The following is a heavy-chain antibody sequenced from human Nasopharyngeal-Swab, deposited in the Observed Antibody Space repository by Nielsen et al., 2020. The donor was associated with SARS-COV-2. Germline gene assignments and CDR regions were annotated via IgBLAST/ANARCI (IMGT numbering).Heavy chain of an antibody. CDR3: ARGLVDVNMMLVVIGFSYWLDS. J-gene: IGHJ5*01. D-gene: IGHD3-22*01. V-gene: IGHV4-34*01. Sequence: SETLSLTCAVYGGSFTAYYWTWIRHPPGTGLEWIGEINHRGSTNYNPSLKSRVTISADTSKNQFSLNLSSVTAADTAVYYCARGLVDVNMMLVVIGFSYWLDSWGQGTLVTVSS. CDR1: GGSFTAYY. CDR2: INHRGST.